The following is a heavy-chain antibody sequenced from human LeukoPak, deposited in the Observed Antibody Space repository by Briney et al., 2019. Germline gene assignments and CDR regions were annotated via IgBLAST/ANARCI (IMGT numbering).Heavy chain of an antibody. CDR1: GFTFTSFG. CDR3: ARETRYYDSSGYAP. V-gene: IGHV1-18*01. Sequence: SVKLSCKASGFTFTSFGISWVRQAPGQGLEWMGWISANNGNTNYAQKLQGRVTMTTDTSTSTAYLELRSLGSDDTAVYYCARETRYYDSSGYAPWGQGTLVTVSS. CDR2: ISANNGNT. D-gene: IGHD3-22*01. J-gene: IGHJ5*02.